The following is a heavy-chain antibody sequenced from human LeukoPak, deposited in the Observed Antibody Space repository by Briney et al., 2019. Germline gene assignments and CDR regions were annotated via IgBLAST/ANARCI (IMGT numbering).Heavy chain of an antibody. Sequence: GGSLRLSCLGSGSTFSTYWMSWVRQAPGKGLEWVANIMQDGSEKNYVDPVKGRFTISRDNARNSLYLQMSSLGAEDAAVYYCAREVYSSSRPADAFDIWGQGTVVTVSS. CDR3: AREVYSSSRPADAFDI. CDR2: IMQDGSEK. CDR1: GSTFSTYW. D-gene: IGHD6-13*01. J-gene: IGHJ3*02. V-gene: IGHV3-7*01.